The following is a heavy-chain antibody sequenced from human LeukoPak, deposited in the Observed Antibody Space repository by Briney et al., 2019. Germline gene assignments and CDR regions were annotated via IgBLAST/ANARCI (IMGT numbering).Heavy chain of an antibody. J-gene: IGHJ4*02. CDR3: ARGSGYYDILTGYSAGLDY. V-gene: IGHV4-59*11. Sequence: SETLSLTCIVSGGSISSHYWSWIRQPPGKGLEWIGYIYYSGSTNYNPSLKSRVTISVDTSKNQFSLKLSSVTAADTAVYYCARGSGYYDILTGYSAGLDYWGQGTLVTVSS. D-gene: IGHD3-9*01. CDR2: IYYSGST. CDR1: GGSISSHY.